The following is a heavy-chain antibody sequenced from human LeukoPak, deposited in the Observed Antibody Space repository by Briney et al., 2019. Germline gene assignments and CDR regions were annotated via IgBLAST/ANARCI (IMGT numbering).Heavy chain of an antibody. CDR3: AREKGGTSGVDY. CDR1: GFTFSSFA. J-gene: IGHJ4*02. V-gene: IGHV3-23*01. D-gene: IGHD2-15*01. CDR2: ISGSDRHYIT. Sequence: GGSLRLSCAASGFTFSSFAFSWVRQAPGTGLEWVSAISGSDRHYITFYTDSVKGRFTISRDNSKNTVYLHMNSLRAGDSAVYYCAREKGGTSGVDYWGQGALVTVSS.